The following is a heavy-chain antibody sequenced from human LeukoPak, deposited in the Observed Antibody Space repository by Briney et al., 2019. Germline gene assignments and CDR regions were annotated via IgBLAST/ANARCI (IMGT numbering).Heavy chain of an antibody. CDR1: GYSFTTYW. D-gene: IGHD1-26*01. J-gene: IGHJ4*02. Sequence: GESLKISCKGSGYSFTTYWIGWVRQMPGKGLEWMGIIYPGDSDTRYSPSFQGQVTISADKSISTAYLQWNSLKASDTAMYYRAREGSYQIIDYWGQGTLVTVSS. CDR2: IYPGDSDT. CDR3: AREGSYQIIDY. V-gene: IGHV5-51*01.